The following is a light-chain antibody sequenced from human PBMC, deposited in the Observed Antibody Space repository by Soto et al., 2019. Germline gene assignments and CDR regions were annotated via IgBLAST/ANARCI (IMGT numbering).Light chain of an antibody. CDR3: TSYTNSFTYV. CDR1: SSDVGGYDY. V-gene: IGLV2-14*01. Sequence: QSALTQPASVSGSPGQSITIFCTGTSSDVGGYDYVSWYQQHPDKAPKLMIYEVTNRPSGVSNRFSGSKSGNTASLTISGLLAEDEADYYCTSYTNSFTYVFGTGNKLTVL. J-gene: IGLJ1*01. CDR2: EVT.